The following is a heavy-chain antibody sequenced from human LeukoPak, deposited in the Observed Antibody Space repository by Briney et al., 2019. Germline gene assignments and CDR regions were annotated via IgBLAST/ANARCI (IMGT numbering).Heavy chain of an antibody. CDR2: INPNSGGT. CDR3: ARDNWPLRIRYLGTLDYYYMDV. D-gene: IGHD1-20*01. CDR1: GYTFTGYY. J-gene: IGHJ6*03. Sequence: GASVKVSCKASGYTFTGYYMHWVRQAPGQGLEWMGWINPNSGGTNYAQKFQGRVTMTRDTSISTAYMELSRLRSDDTAVYYCARDNWPLRIRYLGTLDYYYMDVWGKGTTVTISS. V-gene: IGHV1-2*02.